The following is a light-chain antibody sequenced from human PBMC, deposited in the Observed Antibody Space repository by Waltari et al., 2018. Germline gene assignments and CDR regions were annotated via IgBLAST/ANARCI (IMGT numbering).Light chain of an antibody. Sequence: VIWVTQSPSLLSASTGDTVSITCRTSQDVKNSFVWYRQKPGKAPELLIYTATFFRTGVSSRFSGSGSGAEFTLTITSLQSEELATYFCQQNYAFRRTFGQGTKVEVK. CDR3: QQNYAFRRT. CDR2: TAT. CDR1: QDVKNS. V-gene: IGKV1D-8*01. J-gene: IGKJ1*01.